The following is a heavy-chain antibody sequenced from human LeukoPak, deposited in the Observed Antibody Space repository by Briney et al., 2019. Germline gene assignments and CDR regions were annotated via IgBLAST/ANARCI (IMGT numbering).Heavy chain of an antibody. CDR3: ARETWYFDL. CDR1: GGSISSSSYY. Sequence: SETPSLTCTVSGGSISSSSYYWGWIRQPPGKGLEWIGSIYYSGSTYYNPSLKSRVTMSVDTSKNQFSLKLSSVTAADTAVYYCARETWYFDLWGRGTLVTVSS. V-gene: IGHV4-39*07. J-gene: IGHJ2*01. CDR2: IYYSGST.